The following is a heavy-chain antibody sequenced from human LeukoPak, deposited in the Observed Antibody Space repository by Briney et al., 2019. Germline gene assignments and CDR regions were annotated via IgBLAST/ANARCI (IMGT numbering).Heavy chain of an antibody. V-gene: IGHV1-18*01. CDR2: ISARNGNI. Sequence: ASVKASCKASGYTFTSFGISWLRQAPGQGLEWMGWISARNGNINYAQKFQGRVTMTTDTSTSTAYMELRSLRSDDTAVYYCARDNGGAYYFDTSAYYHNDAFDIWGQGTMVTVSS. J-gene: IGHJ3*02. CDR1: GYTFTSFG. D-gene: IGHD3-22*01. CDR3: ARDNGGAYYFDTSAYYHNDAFDI.